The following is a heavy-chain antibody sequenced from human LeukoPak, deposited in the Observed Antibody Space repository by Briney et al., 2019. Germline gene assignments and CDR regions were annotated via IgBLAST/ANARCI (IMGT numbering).Heavy chain of an antibody. CDR2: ISGSGGST. J-gene: IGHJ3*02. CDR1: GFTFSSYA. CDR3: ASRYCTNGVCYVWFPHDAFDI. D-gene: IGHD2-8*01. V-gene: IGHV3-23*01. Sequence: GGSLRLSCAASGFTFSSYAMSWVRQAPGKGLEWVSAISGSGGSTYYADSVKGRFTISRDNSKNTLYLQMNSLRAEDTAVYYCASRYCTNGVCYVWFPHDAFDIWGQGTMVTVSS.